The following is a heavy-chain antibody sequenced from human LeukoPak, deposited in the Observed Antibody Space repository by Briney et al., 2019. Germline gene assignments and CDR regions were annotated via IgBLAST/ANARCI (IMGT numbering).Heavy chain of an antibody. V-gene: IGHV1-2*06. Sequence: ASVKVSCKASGYTFTGYYMHWVRQAPGQGLEWMGRINPNSGGTNYAQKFQGRVTMTRDTSISTAYMELSRLRSDDTAVYYCATNLEWLPPQDYWGQGTLVTASS. CDR3: ATNLEWLPPQDY. J-gene: IGHJ4*02. D-gene: IGHD3-3*01. CDR1: GYTFTGYY. CDR2: INPNSGGT.